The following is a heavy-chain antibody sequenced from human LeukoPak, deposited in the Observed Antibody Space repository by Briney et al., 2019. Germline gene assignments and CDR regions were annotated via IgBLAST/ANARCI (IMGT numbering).Heavy chain of an antibody. CDR3: AMLSSGTDDAFDI. J-gene: IGHJ3*02. Sequence: PSETLSLTCTVSGGSISSGDYYWSWIRQPPGKGLEWIGYIYYSGSTYYNPSLKSRVTISVDTSKNQFSLKLSSVTAADTAVYYCAMLSSGTDDAFDIWGQGTMVTVSS. V-gene: IGHV4-30-4*02. CDR2: IYYSGST. D-gene: IGHD3-22*01. CDR1: GGSISSGDYY.